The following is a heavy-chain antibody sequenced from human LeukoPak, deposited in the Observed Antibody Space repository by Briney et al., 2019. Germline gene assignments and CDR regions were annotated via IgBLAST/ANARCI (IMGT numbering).Heavy chain of an antibody. CDR1: GFMFHDYA. CDR3: ARESESSGWYDY. D-gene: IGHD6-19*01. J-gene: IGHJ4*02. Sequence: GGSLRLSCAAPGFMFHDYAIHWVRQAPGKGLEWVSLISGDGGSTFYADSVKGRFTISRDNSKNSLYLQMNSLRSDDTALYYSARESESSGWYDYWGQGTLVTVSS. V-gene: IGHV3-43*02. CDR2: ISGDGGST.